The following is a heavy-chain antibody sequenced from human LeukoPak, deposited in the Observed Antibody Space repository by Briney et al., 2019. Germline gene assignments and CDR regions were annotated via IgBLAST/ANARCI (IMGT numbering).Heavy chain of an antibody. D-gene: IGHD6-13*01. V-gene: IGHV4-59*08. CDR3: ARLSSGSSSWYDIDY. Sequence: PSETLSLTCTVSGGSISSYYWSWIRQPPGKGLEWIGYIYYSGSTNYNPSLKSRVTISEDTSKNQFSLKLSSVTAADTAVYYCARLSSGSSSWYDIDYWGQGTLVTVSS. J-gene: IGHJ4*02. CDR1: GGSISSYY. CDR2: IYYSGST.